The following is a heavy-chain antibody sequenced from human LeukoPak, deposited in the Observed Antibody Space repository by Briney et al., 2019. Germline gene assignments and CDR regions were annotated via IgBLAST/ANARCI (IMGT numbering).Heavy chain of an antibody. CDR1: GFTFSNYW. CDR3: ARAPDGSGSKYYFGY. D-gene: IGHD3-10*01. V-gene: IGHV3-7*01. CDR2: IKQDGSEK. Sequence: GGSLRLSCAAPGFTFSNYWMSWVRRAPGKGLEWVANIKQDGSEKYYVDSVKGRFTISRDNAKNSLYLQMNSLRAEDTAVYYCARAPDGSGSKYYFGYWGQGTLVAVSS. J-gene: IGHJ4*02.